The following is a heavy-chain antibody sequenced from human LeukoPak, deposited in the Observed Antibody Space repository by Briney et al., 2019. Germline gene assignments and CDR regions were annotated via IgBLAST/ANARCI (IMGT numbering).Heavy chain of an antibody. Sequence: ASVKVSCKASGGTFSSYAISWVRQAPGQGLEWMGRIIPILGIANYAQKFQGRVTITADKSTSTAYMELSSLRSEDTAVYYCARGTAGGIAAAGPPLYYYGMDVWGQGTTVTVSS. J-gene: IGHJ6*02. CDR1: GGTFSSYA. D-gene: IGHD6-13*01. CDR3: ARGTAGGIAAAGPPLYYYGMDV. CDR2: IIPILGIA. V-gene: IGHV1-69*04.